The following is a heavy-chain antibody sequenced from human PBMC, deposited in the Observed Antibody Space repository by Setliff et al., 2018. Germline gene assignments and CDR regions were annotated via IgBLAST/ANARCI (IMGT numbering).Heavy chain of an antibody. CDR1: GGSISTYY. CDR2: VVVSGST. CDR3: ASDTSSDCASWFDP. J-gene: IGHJ5*02. D-gene: IGHD6-19*01. Sequence: PSETLSLTCTVSGGSISTYYWNWIRRPAGKGLEWIGSVVVSGSTNSNPSLKRRVTMSVDTSKNQFSLKLTSETAADTAMYYCASDTSSDCASWFDPWSQGTRVTVSA. V-gene: IGHV4-4*07.